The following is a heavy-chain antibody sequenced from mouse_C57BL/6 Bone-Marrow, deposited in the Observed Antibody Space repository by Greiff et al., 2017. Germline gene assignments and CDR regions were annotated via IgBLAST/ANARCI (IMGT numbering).Heavy chain of an antibody. D-gene: IGHD2-10*02. V-gene: IGHV1-80*01. Sequence: VHLVESGAELVKPGASVKISCKASGYAFSSYWMNWVKQRPGKGLEWIGQIYPGAGDTNYNGKFKGKATLTADKSSSTAYMQLSSLTSEDSAVYFCERWGEYGRSPAWFAYWGQGTLVTVSA. J-gene: IGHJ3*01. CDR3: ERWGEYGRSPAWFAY. CDR2: IYPGAGDT. CDR1: GYAFSSYW.